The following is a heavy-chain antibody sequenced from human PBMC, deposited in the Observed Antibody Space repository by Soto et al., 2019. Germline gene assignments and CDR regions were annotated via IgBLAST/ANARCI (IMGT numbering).Heavy chain of an antibody. V-gene: IGHV4-38-2*01. Sequence: SETLSLTCAVSGYSISSGYYWGWIRQPPGKGLEWIGSIYHSGSTYYNPSLKSRVTISVDTSKNQFSLKLSSVTAADTAVYYCARATRYYDSSGYSFFDYWGQGTLVTVSS. J-gene: IGHJ4*02. D-gene: IGHD3-22*01. CDR1: GYSISSGYY. CDR3: ARATRYYDSSGYSFFDY. CDR2: IYHSGST.